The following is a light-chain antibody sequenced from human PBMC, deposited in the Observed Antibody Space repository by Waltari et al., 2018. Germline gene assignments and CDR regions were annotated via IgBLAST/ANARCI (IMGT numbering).Light chain of an antibody. V-gene: IGKV3-11*01. CDR1: QSVRSY. J-gene: IGKJ4*01. Sequence: EIVLTQSPATLSLSPGERATLSCRASQSVRSYLAWYQQKPGQAPRLLIYDTSNRASGIPARFSGSGSGTDFSLTINTLEPDDFAVYYCQQRTNWLTFGGGTKVEIK. CDR2: DTS. CDR3: QQRTNWLT.